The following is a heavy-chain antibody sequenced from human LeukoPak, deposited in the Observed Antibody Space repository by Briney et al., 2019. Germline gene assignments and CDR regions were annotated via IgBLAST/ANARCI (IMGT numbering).Heavy chain of an antibody. V-gene: IGHV3-21*01. J-gene: IGHJ4*02. Sequence: GGSLRLSCAASGFTFSSYSMNWVRQAPGKGLEWVSSISSSSSYIYYADSVKGRFTISRDNAKNSLYLQMNSLRAEDPAVYYCARDLKYYGSGGDQGYFDYWGQGTLVTVSS. D-gene: IGHD3-10*01. CDR3: ARDLKYYGSGGDQGYFDY. CDR1: GFTFSSYS. CDR2: ISSSSSYI.